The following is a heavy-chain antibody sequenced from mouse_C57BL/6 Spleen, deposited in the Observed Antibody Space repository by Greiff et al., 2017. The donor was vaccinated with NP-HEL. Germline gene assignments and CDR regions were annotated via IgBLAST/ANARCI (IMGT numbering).Heavy chain of an antibody. V-gene: IGHV1-59*01. Sequence: QVQLQQPGAELVRPGTSVKLSCKASGYTFTSYWMPWVKQRPGQGLEWIGVIDPSDSYTNYNQKFKGKATLTVDTSSSTAYMQLSSLTSEDSAVYYCARSYSNLYYFDYWGQGTTLTVSS. D-gene: IGHD2-5*01. CDR2: IDPSDSYT. CDR3: ARSYSNLYYFDY. J-gene: IGHJ2*01. CDR1: GYTFTSYW.